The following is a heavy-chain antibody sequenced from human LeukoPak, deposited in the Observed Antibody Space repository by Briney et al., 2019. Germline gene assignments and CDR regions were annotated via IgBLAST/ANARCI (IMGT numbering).Heavy chain of an antibody. CDR2: IYYSGST. CDR3: ARAGYSHGLYYFDY. D-gene: IGHD5-18*01. J-gene: IGHJ4*02. V-gene: IGHV4-59*01. CDR1: GGSISSYY. Sequence: SETLSLTCTVSGGSISSYYWSWIRQPPGKGLEWIGYIYYSGSTNYNPSLKSRVTISVDTSKNQFSLKLSSVTAADTAVYYCARAGYSHGLYYFDYWGQGTLVTVSS.